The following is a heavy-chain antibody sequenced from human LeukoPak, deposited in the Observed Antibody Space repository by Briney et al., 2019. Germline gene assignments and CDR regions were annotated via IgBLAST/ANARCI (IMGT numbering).Heavy chain of an antibody. J-gene: IGHJ2*01. D-gene: IGHD4-17*01. Sequence: SETLSLTCAVYGGSFSGYYRSWIRQPPGKGLEWIGEINDSGSTNYNPSLKSRVTISVDTSKNQFSLKLSSVTAADTAVYYCARGPSKTTVTTSSSYYWYFDLWGRGTLVTVSS. CDR1: GGSFSGYY. V-gene: IGHV4-34*01. CDR2: INDSGST. CDR3: ARGPSKTTVTTSSSYYWYFDL.